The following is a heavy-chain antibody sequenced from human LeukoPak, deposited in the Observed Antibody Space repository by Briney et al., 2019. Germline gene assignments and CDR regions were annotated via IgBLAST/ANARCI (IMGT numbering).Heavy chain of an antibody. V-gene: IGHV4-31*03. CDR1: GGSISSGGYY. CDR2: IYYSGST. D-gene: IGHD2-15*01. Sequence: SQTLSLTCTVSGGSISSGGYYWSWIRQHPGKGLEWIGYIYYSGSTYYNPSHKSRVTISVDTSKNQFSLKLSSVTAADTAVYYCARGVGYCSGGSCYGGGVFDYWGQGTLVTVSS. J-gene: IGHJ4*02. CDR3: ARGVGYCSGGSCYGGGVFDY.